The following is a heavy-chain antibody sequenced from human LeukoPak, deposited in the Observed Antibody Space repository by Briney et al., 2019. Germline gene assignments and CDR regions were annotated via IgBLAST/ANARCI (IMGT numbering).Heavy chain of an antibody. D-gene: IGHD5-24*01. J-gene: IGHJ2*01. CDR3: ATGRRDGYNRGYWYFDL. Sequence: ASVKVSCKASGYTFTSYYMHWVRQAPGKGLEWMGGFDPEDGETIYAQKFQGRVTMTEDTSTDTAYMELSSLRSEDTAVYYCATGRRDGYNRGYWYFDLWGRGTLVTVSP. CDR1: GYTFTSYY. CDR2: FDPEDGET. V-gene: IGHV1-24*01.